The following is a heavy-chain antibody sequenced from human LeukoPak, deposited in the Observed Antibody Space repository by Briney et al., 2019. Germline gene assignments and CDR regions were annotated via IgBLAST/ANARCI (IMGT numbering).Heavy chain of an antibody. V-gene: IGHV5-51*01. Sequence: GESLKISCTGSLNSFTNYWISFGRQMPGEGLGWTWIINPGDSDTRYSPSFQGQVTISADKSISTAYLQWSSLKASDTVMYYCAIPTYYYDSSGYYLGYWGQGTLVTVSS. CDR1: LNSFTNYW. CDR3: AIPTYYYDSSGYYLGY. CDR2: INPGDSDT. J-gene: IGHJ4*02. D-gene: IGHD3-22*01.